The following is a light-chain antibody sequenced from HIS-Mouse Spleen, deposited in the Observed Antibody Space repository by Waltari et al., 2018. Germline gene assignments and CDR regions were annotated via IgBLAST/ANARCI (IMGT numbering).Light chain of an antibody. CDR2: GAS. V-gene: IGKV3-20*01. CDR3: QYGSSSYT. J-gene: IGKJ2*01. Sequence: EIVLTQSPGTLSLSPGQGATLSCRASQSVSSSYLAWYQQKPGQAPRLLIYGASSRATGIPDRFSSSGSGTDFTLTISRLEPEDFAVYYCQYGSSSYTFGQGTKLEIK. CDR1: QSVSSSY.